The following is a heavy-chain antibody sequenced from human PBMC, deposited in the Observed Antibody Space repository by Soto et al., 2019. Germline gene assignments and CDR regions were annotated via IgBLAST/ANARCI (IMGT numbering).Heavy chain of an antibody. D-gene: IGHD4-17*01. J-gene: IGHJ5*02. CDR2: ISYDGSNK. Sequence: QVQLVESGGGVVQPWRSLRLSCAASGFTFSSYAMHWVRQAPGKGLEWVAVISYDGSNKYYADSVKGRFTISRDNSKNTLYLQMNSLRAEDTAVYYCARDDYGDYVHWFDPWGQGTLVTVSS. V-gene: IGHV3-30-3*01. CDR3: ARDDYGDYVHWFDP. CDR1: GFTFSSYA.